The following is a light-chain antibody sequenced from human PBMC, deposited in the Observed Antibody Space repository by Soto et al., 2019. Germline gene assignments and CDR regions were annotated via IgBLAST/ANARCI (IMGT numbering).Light chain of an antibody. CDR3: QHSVT. J-gene: IGKJ1*01. V-gene: IGKV1-5*01. Sequence: IQMTQSPSTLSSSLGDRVTITCRASQSISNWLAWYQQTPGKAPKLLIYDASTLVNGVPSRFSGSGSGAEFTLTINSLQPDDFATYYCQHSVTFGQGTKVDIK. CDR1: QSISNW. CDR2: DAS.